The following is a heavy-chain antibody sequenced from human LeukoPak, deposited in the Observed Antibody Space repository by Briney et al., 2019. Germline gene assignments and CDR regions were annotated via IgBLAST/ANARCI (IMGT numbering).Heavy chain of an antibody. CDR2: IIPIFGTA. J-gene: IGHJ4*02. CDR1: GGTFSSYA. CDR3: ASSYDSSGPSAD. D-gene: IGHD3-22*01. Sequence: SVKVSCKASGGTFSSYAISWVRQAPGRGLEWMGGIIPIFGTANYAQKFQGRVTITTDESTSSAYMELSSLRSEDTAVYYCASSYDSSGPSADWGQGTLVTVSS. V-gene: IGHV1-69*05.